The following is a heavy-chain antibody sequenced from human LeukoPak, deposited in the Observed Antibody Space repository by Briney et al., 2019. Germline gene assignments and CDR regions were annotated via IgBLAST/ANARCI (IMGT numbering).Heavy chain of an antibody. CDR2: IYTGGNT. Sequence: GGSLRLSCAASGFTVSSTYMSWVRQAPGKGLEWVSVIYTGGNTDYADAVKGRFTISRDNSKNTLYLQMNSLRAEDTAVYYCAKDGGYGRSHYFDYWGQGTLVTVSS. CDR1: GFTVSSTY. D-gene: IGHD5-18*01. CDR3: AKDGGYGRSHYFDY. V-gene: IGHV3-66*02. J-gene: IGHJ4*02.